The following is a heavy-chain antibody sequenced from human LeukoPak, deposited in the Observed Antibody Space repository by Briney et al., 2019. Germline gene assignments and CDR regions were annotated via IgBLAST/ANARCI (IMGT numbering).Heavy chain of an antibody. D-gene: IGHD3-22*01. CDR1: GGTFSSYA. CDR2: IIPIFGTA. CDR3: ARDVYYDSSGYHNY. Sequence: ASVKVSCKASGGTFSSYAISWVRQAPGQGLEWMGGIIPIFGTANYAQKFQGRVTITTDESTSTAYMELSSLRSEDTAVYYCARDVYYDSSGYHNYWGQGTLVTVSS. J-gene: IGHJ4*02. V-gene: IGHV1-69*05.